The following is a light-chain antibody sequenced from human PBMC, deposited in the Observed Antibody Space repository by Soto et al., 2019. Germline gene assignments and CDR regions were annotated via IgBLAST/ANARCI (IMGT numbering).Light chain of an antibody. CDR2: EVS. J-gene: IGLJ1*01. CDR1: SSDVGGYNY. V-gene: IGLV2-8*01. Sequence: QSPLTLPPYASGSPGQSFTISCTGTSSDVGGYNYVSWYQQHPGKAPKLMIYEVSKRPSGVPDRFSGSKSGNTASLTVSGLQAEDEADYYCSSYAGSNNFGVFGTGTKVTVL. CDR3: SSYAGSNNFGV.